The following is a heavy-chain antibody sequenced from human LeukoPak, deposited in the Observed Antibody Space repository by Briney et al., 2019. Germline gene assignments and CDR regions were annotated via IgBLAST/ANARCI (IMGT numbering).Heavy chain of an antibody. V-gene: IGHV4-34*01. CDR1: GGSFSGYY. J-gene: IGHJ5*02. CDR3: VRGFVSHDYGDFGWFDP. CDR2: INHSGST. D-gene: IGHD4-17*01. Sequence: SETLSLTCAVYGGSFSGYYWSWIRQPPGKGLEWIGEINHSGSTNYNPSLKSRVTISVDTSKNQFSLKLSSVTAADTAVYYCVRGFVSHDYGDFGWFDPWGQGTLVTVSS.